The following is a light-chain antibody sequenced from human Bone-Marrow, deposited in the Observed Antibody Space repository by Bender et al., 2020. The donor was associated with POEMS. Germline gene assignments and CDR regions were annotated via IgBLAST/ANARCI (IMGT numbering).Light chain of an antibody. CDR1: SSDIGGSNY. J-gene: IGLJ1*01. V-gene: IGLV2-14*03. Sequence: QSALTQPASVSGSPGQSITISCTGTSSDIGGSNYVSWYQQHPDKAPKLLIYDVTNRPSGVSHRFSATKSANTASLTISGLQAEDEADYYCSSYTDNSYVFGSGTQVTVL. CDR3: SSYTDNSYV. CDR2: DVT.